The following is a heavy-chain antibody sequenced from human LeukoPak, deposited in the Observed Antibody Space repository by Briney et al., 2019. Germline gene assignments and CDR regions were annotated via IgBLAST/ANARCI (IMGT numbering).Heavy chain of an antibody. Sequence: GASVKVSCKASGGTFSNYVISWVRQARGQGLEWMGGIIPIFGTAKYAQKFQGKVTITADESTNTAYMELSSLRSEDTAVYYCARNERYGDTRLYHFDYWGQGTLVTVSS. CDR3: ARNERYGDTRLYHFDY. J-gene: IGHJ4*02. CDR1: GGTFSNYV. CDR2: IIPIFGTA. V-gene: IGHV1-69*13. D-gene: IGHD4-17*01.